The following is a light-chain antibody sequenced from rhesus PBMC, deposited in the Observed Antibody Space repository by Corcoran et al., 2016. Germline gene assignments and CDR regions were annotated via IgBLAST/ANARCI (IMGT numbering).Light chain of an antibody. V-gene: IGKV2-65*01. Sequence: DVVMTQSPLALPITPGQPASISCRSSKSLVKSKGNKYLSWFQQKSGQPPRILIYKVSNRSSGVPERFSGRGAGTDFTLKIRRVEAENVGVYFCMHFTHLPYGFGQRTKVEIK. CDR1: KSLVKSKGNKY. CDR3: MHFTHLPYG. J-gene: IGKJ2*01. CDR2: KVS.